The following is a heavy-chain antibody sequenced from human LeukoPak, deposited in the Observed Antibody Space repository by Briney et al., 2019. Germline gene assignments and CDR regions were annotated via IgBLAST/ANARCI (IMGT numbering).Heavy chain of an antibody. CDR2: IYTSGST. Sequence: PSETLSLTCTVSGGSISSGSYYWSWIRQPAGKGLEWIGRIYTSGSTNYNPSLKSRVTISVDTSKNQFSLKLSSVTAADTAVYYCARDSSAYYNWFDPWGQGTLVTVSS. V-gene: IGHV4-61*02. J-gene: IGHJ5*02. D-gene: IGHD1-26*01. CDR1: GGSISSGSYY. CDR3: ARDSSAYYNWFDP.